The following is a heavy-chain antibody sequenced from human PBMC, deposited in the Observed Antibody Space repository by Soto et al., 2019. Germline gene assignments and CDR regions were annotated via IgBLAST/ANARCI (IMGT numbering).Heavy chain of an antibody. D-gene: IGHD4-17*01. CDR2: IYYSGST. CDR1: GGSISSGDYY. Sequence: QVQLQESGPGLVKPSQTLSLTCTVSGGSISSGDYYWSWIRQPPGKGLEWIGYIYYSGSTYYNPSLKSRVTISVDTSKHQVSPKLSSVTAADTAVYYCAFTVTDACGGAFEIWGQGTMVTVSS. CDR3: AFTVTDACGGAFEI. J-gene: IGHJ3*02. V-gene: IGHV4-30-4*01.